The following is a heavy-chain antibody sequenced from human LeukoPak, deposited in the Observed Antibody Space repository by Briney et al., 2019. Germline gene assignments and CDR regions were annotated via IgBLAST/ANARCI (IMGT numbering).Heavy chain of an antibody. CDR1: GYTFTSYG. D-gene: IGHD6-19*01. Sequence: ASVKVSCKASGYTFTSYGITWVRQAAGHGLEWMGWSSGYNGNTNYAQKVQDRVTMTTDTSTSTAYMELRSLRSDDTAVYYCARGGNGWFFDDWGQGTLVTVSS. CDR2: SSGYNGNT. CDR3: ARGGNGWFFDD. V-gene: IGHV1-18*01. J-gene: IGHJ4*02.